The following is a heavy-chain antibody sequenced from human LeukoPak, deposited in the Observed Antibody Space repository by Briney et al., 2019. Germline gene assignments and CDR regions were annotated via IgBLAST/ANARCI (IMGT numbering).Heavy chain of an antibody. D-gene: IGHD3-9*01. CDR1: GYTFTSYG. V-gene: IGHV1-18*04. J-gene: IGHJ4*02. CDR2: ISAYNGNT. CDR3: ARDRTYYDILTGYVDLDY. Sequence: ALVKVSCKASGYTFTSYGISWVRQAPGQGLEWMGWISAYNGNTNYAQKLQGRVTMTTDTSTSTAYMELRSLRSDDTAVYYCARDRTYYDILTGYVDLDYWGQGTLVTVSS.